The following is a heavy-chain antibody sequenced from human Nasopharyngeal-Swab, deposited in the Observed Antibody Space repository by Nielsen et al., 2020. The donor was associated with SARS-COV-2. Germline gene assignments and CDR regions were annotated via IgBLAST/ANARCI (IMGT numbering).Heavy chain of an antibody. Sequence: GESLKISCTASGFTFSAYWMYWVRQAPGKRLVWVSRINSDGSNTAYADSVKGRFSISRDNAKNTLYLQMNSLRAEDTAVYYCVKGPPAVIHYFDYWGQGTLVTVSS. V-gene: IGHV3-74*01. J-gene: IGHJ4*02. D-gene: IGHD2-21*01. CDR1: GFTFSAYW. CDR2: INSDGSNT. CDR3: VKGPPAVIHYFDY.